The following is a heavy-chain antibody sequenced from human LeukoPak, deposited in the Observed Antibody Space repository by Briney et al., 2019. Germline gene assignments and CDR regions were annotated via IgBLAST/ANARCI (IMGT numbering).Heavy chain of an antibody. CDR3: ARDSGYDFWSAPLPFDY. CDR2: ISSSSNYI. Sequence: GGSLRLSCAASGFTFSSYSMNWVRQAPGKGLEWVSSISSSSNYIYYADSVKGRFTISRDNAKNSLYLQMNSLRAEDTAVYYCARDSGYDFWSAPLPFDYWGQGTLVTVSS. J-gene: IGHJ4*02. D-gene: IGHD3-3*01. CDR1: GFTFSSYS. V-gene: IGHV3-21*01.